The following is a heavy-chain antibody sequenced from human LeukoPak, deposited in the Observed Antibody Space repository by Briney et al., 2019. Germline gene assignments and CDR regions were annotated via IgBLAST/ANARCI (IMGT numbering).Heavy chain of an antibody. D-gene: IGHD6-19*01. J-gene: IGHJ4*02. CDR1: GFTFNRNG. CDR2: IGGSGDKT. V-gene: IGHV3-23*01. Sequence: GGSLRLSCAASGFTFNRNGISWVRQAPGKGLEWVSPIGGSGDKTIYADSVKGRFTISRDNSKNMVDLQMNRVIGEETAVYYCMRRWDASSGWRDHDFWGQGALVTVSS. CDR3: MRRWDASSGWRDHDF.